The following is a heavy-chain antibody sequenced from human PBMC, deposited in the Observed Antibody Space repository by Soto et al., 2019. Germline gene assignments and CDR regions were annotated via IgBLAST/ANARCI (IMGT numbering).Heavy chain of an antibody. Sequence: PSDTLSLTCTVSGGSISSYYWSWIRQPPGKGLEWIGYIYSSGSTNYNPSLKSRVTISVDTSKNQFSLKLSSVTAADTAVYYCARGITMVRGVISYYFDYWGQGTLVTVSS. CDR3: ARGITMVRGVISYYFDY. V-gene: IGHV4-59*01. CDR1: GGSISSYY. D-gene: IGHD3-10*01. CDR2: IYSSGST. J-gene: IGHJ4*02.